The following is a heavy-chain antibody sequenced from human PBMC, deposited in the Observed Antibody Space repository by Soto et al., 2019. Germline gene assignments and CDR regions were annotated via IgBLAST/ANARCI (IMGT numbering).Heavy chain of an antibody. D-gene: IGHD3-3*01. CDR2: IYWDADK. CDR3: AHRRGNTIFGVVSDAFDI. CDR1: GFSLNTSGVA. J-gene: IGHJ3*02. Sequence: SGPTLVNPTQPLTLTCTFSGFSLNTSGVAVGWIRQPPGKALEWLALIYWDADKRYSPSLKSRLTITKDTSKNQVVLTMTNMDPVDTATYYFAHRRGNTIFGVVSDAFDIWGQGIMVTVSS. V-gene: IGHV2-5*02.